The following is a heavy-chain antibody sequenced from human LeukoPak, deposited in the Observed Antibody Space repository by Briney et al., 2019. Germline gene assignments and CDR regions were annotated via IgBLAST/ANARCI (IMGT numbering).Heavy chain of an antibody. V-gene: IGHV4-39*07. D-gene: IGHD7-27*01. CDR3: ARDGDGLYFDY. CDR1: GGSISSSSYY. CDR2: IYYSGST. J-gene: IGHJ4*02. Sequence: SETLSLTCTVSGGSISSSSYYWGWIRQPPGKGLEWIGSIYYSGSTYYNPSLKSRVTISVDTSKNQFSLKLSSVTAADTAVYYCARDGDGLYFDYWGQGTLVTVSS.